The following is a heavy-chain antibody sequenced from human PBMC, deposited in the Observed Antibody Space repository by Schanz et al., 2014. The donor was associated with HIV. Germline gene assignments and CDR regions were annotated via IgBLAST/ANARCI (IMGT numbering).Heavy chain of an antibody. J-gene: IGHJ4*02. Sequence: VQLVESGGGLVQPGRSRRLACAASGFTFSSYGIHWVRQAPGKGLEWVAVVSYDGSNKYYADSVKGRFTISRDNSRRTLFLQMNSLRAEDTAVYYCANEEVPNDYWGQGTLVTVSS. CDR2: VSYDGSNK. CDR3: ANEEVPNDY. CDR1: GFTFSSYG. V-gene: IGHV3-30*18.